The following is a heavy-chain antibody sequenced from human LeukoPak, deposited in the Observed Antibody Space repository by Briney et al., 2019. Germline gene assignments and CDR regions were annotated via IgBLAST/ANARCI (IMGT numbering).Heavy chain of an antibody. J-gene: IGHJ4*02. CDR1: GFTFSSYS. Sequence: GGSLRLSCAASGFTFSSYSMNWVRQAPGKGLEWVSSISSSSSYIYYADSVKGRFTISRDNAKNSLYLQMNSLRAEDTAVYYCARGAIAARLFDYWGQGTLVTVSS. V-gene: IGHV3-21*01. CDR3: ARGAIAARLFDY. CDR2: ISSSSSYI. D-gene: IGHD6-6*01.